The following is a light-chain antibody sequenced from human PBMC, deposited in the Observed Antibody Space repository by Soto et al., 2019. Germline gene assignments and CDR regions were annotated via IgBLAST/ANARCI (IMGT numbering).Light chain of an antibody. J-gene: IGLJ3*02. CDR2: EVS. CDR1: SNDVGGYNY. V-gene: IGLV2-8*01. CDR3: NSYAGSNNFRV. Sequence: QSALTQPPSASGSPGQSVTISCTGTSNDVGGYNYVSWYQQHPGKAPKLMIYEVSKRPSGVPDRFSGSKSGNTASLTVSGLQAEDEADYYCNSYAGSNNFRVFGGGTNLTVL.